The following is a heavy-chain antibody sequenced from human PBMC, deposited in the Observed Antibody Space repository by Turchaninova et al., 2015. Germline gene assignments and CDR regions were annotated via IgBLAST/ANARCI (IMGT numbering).Heavy chain of an antibody. Sequence: QVQLEQSGAEVKKPGASVKVSCKASGYTFTSYGISWVRQAPGKGLGWLGWISGHNGNTNYAQKLQDRGTMTTDTATTTAYMERRSLRSDDTAVYYCARVGAWVMGNWYFDLWGRGTLVTVSS. CDR2: ISGHNGNT. CDR1: GYTFTSYG. J-gene: IGHJ2*01. V-gene: IGHV1-18*04. CDR3: ARVGAWVMGNWYFDL. D-gene: IGHD1-26*01.